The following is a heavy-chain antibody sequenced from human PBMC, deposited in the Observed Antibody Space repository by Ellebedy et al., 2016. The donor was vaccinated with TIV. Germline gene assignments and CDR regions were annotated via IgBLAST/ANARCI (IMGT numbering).Heavy chain of an antibody. CDR1: GFTFDAYG. CDR2: ISYDGDNT. CDR3: AKDAGRESYYPFLSYYFDY. V-gene: IGHV3-30*18. J-gene: IGHJ4*02. Sequence: GGSLRLXXAASGFTFDAYGMHWVRQAPGKGLEWVAGISYDGDNTNYGDSMKGRLTVSRDNSKSTLYLQMNSLRAEDTAVYYCAKDAGRESYYPFLSYYFDYWGRGTLVTVSS. D-gene: IGHD3-22*01.